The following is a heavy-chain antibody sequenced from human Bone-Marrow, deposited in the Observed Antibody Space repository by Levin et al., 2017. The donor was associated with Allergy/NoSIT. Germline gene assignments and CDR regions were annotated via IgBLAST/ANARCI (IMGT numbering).Heavy chain of an antibody. Sequence: GESLKISCKGSGYSFTSYWIAWVRQMPGKGLEWMGITHPGDSDTRYSPSFQGQVTISADKSISTAYLQWSSLKASDTAMYYCARHPGLCSGGICYSDFWGQGTLVTVSS. CDR3: ARHPGLCSGGICYSDF. V-gene: IGHV5-51*01. CDR1: GYSFTSYW. J-gene: IGHJ4*02. CDR2: THPGDSDT. D-gene: IGHD2-15*01.